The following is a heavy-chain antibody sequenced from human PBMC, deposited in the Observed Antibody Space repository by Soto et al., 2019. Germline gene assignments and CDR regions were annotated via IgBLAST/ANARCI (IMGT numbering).Heavy chain of an antibody. Sequence: GGSLRLSXAASGFTFSSYSMNWVRQAPGKGLEWVSSISSSSSYIYYADSVKGRFTISRDNAKNSLYLQMNSLRAEDTAVYYCARVVGTYYDILTGYYDYWGQGTLVTAPQ. D-gene: IGHD3-9*01. CDR1: GFTFSSYS. CDR2: ISSSSSYI. V-gene: IGHV3-21*01. J-gene: IGHJ4*02. CDR3: ARVVGTYYDILTGYYDY.